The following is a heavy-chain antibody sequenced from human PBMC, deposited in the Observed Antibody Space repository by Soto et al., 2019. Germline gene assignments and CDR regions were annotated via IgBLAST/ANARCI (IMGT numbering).Heavy chain of an antibody. CDR1: GGTFSSYA. Sequence: GASVKVSCKASGGTFSSYAIGWVRQAPGQGLEWMGGIIPIFGTANYAQKFQGRVTITADESTSTAYMGLSSLRSEDTAVYYCARSYPGSSLYYYGMDVWGQGTTVTVSS. D-gene: IGHD6-13*01. V-gene: IGHV1-69*13. J-gene: IGHJ6*02. CDR2: IIPIFGTA. CDR3: ARSYPGSSLYYYGMDV.